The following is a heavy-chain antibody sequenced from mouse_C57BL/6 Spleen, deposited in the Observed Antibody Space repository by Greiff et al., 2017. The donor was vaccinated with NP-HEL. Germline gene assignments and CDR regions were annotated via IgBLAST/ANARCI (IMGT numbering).Heavy chain of an antibody. J-gene: IGHJ4*01. V-gene: IGHV1-59*01. CDR3: ARERDGYDRYYAMDY. CDR1: GYTFTSYW. CDR2: IDPSDSYT. D-gene: IGHD2-2*01. Sequence: QVQLQQPGAELVRPGTSVKLSCKASGYTFTSYWMHWVKQRPGQGLEWIGVIDPSDSYTNYNQKFKGKATLTVDTSSSTAYMQLSSLTSEDSAVYYCARERDGYDRYYAMDYWGQGTSVTVSS.